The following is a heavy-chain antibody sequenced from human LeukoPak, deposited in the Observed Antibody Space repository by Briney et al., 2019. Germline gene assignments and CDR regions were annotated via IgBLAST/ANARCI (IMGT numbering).Heavy chain of an antibody. Sequence: SSETLSLTCTVSGVSISSYYWSWLRQPPGKGLEWIGYIYYCGSTNYNPSLKSRVTISVDTSKNQFSLKLSSVTAADTAVYYCARADYYDSSGYFEGIFVYWGQGTLVTVSS. V-gene: IGHV4-59*01. CDR3: ARADYYDSSGYFEGIFVY. CDR1: GVSISSYY. J-gene: IGHJ4*02. D-gene: IGHD3-22*01. CDR2: IYYCGST.